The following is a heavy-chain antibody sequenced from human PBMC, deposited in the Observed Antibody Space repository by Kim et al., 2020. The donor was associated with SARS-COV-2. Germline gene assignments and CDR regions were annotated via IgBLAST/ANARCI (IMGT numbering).Heavy chain of an antibody. CDR2: FDPEDGET. Sequence: ASVKVSCKVSGYTLTELSMHWVRQAPGKGLEWMGGFDPEDGETIYAQKFQGRVTMTEDTSTDTAYMELSSLRSEDTAVYYCATGRYHGDRRYYYYYYGMDVWGQGTTVTVSS. V-gene: IGHV1-24*01. J-gene: IGHJ6*02. CDR1: GYTLTELS. D-gene: IGHD3-9*01. CDR3: ATGRYHGDRRYYYYYYGMDV.